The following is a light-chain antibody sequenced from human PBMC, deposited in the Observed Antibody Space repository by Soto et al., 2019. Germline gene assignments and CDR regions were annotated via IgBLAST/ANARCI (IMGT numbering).Light chain of an antibody. V-gene: IGLV2-8*01. CDR3: VSYGGSDNLA. CDR1: SSDVGNYNY. Sequence: QSALTQPPSASGSPGQSVTISCTGTSSDVGNYNYVSWYQQHPGKAPHLLIYEVTKRPSGVPDRFSGSKSGNTASLTVSGLQAEDEAYYYCVSYGGSDNLAVGGGTKVTVL. J-gene: IGLJ2*01. CDR2: EVT.